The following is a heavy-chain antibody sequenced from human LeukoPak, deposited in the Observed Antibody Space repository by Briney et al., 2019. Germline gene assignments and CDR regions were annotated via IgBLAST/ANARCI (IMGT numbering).Heavy chain of an antibody. D-gene: IGHD6-19*01. CDR1: GGSISSYY. Sequence: KPSETLSLTCTVSGGSISSYYWSWIRQPPGKGLEWIGYIYYSGSTNYNPSLKSRVAISVDTSKKQFSLKLSSVTAADTAVYYCALTISVAGSNWFDPWGQGTLVTVSS. V-gene: IGHV4-59*01. J-gene: IGHJ5*02. CDR2: IYYSGST. CDR3: ALTISVAGSNWFDP.